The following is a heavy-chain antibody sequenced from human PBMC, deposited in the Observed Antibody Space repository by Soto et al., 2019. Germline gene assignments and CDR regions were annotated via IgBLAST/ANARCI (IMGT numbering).Heavy chain of an antibody. J-gene: IGHJ5*02. CDR1: GFTFSDSV. CDR2: ISSNSAYI. Sequence: PGGSLRLSCVGSGFTFSDSVMAWVRQAPGKGLEWLSTISSNSAYIYYTDALRGRFTISRDNAKNSLHLQMNSLRAEDTAVYYCTRDASRDSSARGWFDPWGPGTLVTVSS. CDR3: TRDASRDSSARGWFDP. V-gene: IGHV3-21*01. D-gene: IGHD6-13*01.